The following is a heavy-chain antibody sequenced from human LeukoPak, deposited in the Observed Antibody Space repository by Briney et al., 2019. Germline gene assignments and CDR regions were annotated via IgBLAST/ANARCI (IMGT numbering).Heavy chain of an antibody. J-gene: IGHJ5*02. Sequence: PGGSLRLSCAASGFTFSSFWMHWVRHAPGKGLVWVSRINSDASSTYYADSVKGRFSISRDNTKNTLYLQMNSLRAEDTAVYYCARGYGDWFDPWGQGTLVTVPS. CDR2: INSDASST. V-gene: IGHV3-74*01. D-gene: IGHD3-10*01. CDR3: ARGYGDWFDP. CDR1: GFTFSSFW.